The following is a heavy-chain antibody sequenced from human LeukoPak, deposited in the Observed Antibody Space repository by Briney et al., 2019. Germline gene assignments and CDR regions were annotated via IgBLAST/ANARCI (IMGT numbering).Heavy chain of an antibody. CDR3: ARGLDYGDSPHFDY. CDR2: ISSSSSYI. D-gene: IGHD4-17*01. J-gene: IGHJ4*02. V-gene: IGHV3-21*01. CDR1: GFTFSSYS. Sequence: PGGSLRLSCAASGFTFSSYSMNWVRQAPGKGLEWVSSISSSSSYIYYADSVKGRFTISRDNAKNSLYLQMNSLRAEDTAVYYCARGLDYGDSPHFDYWGQGTLVTVSS.